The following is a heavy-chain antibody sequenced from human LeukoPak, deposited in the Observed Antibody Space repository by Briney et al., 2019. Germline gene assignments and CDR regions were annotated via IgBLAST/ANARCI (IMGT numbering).Heavy chain of an antibody. D-gene: IGHD6-19*01. V-gene: IGHV3-23*01. CDR3: AREAVAGSFADC. Sequence: PGGSLRLSCSASGFAFRSYAMSWVRQAPGKGLKWVSSIISSGDVTYYADSVKGRFTISRDNSKNTLDLQMNSLRTEDTAVYYCAREAVAGSFADCWGQGTLVTVSS. CDR1: GFAFRSYA. J-gene: IGHJ4*02. CDR2: IISSGDVT.